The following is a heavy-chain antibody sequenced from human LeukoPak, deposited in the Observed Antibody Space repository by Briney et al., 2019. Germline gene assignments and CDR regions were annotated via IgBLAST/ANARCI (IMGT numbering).Heavy chain of an antibody. J-gene: IGHJ4*02. D-gene: IGHD3-22*01. Sequence: ASVKVSCKASGYTFTSYYMPWVRQAPGQGLEWMGIINPMGGSTRYAQKFQGRVTMTRDTSTSTVYVELSSLRSEDTGVYYCARDLIADSYDSSGYRFDYWGQGTLVTVSS. V-gene: IGHV1-46*01. CDR1: GYTFTSYY. CDR3: ARDLIADSYDSSGYRFDY. CDR2: INPMGGST.